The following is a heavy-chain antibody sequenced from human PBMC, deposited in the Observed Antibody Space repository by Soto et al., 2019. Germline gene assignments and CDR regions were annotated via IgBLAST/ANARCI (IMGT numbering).Heavy chain of an antibody. D-gene: IGHD3-3*01. J-gene: IGHJ6*02. CDR3: ANDRGITFFGVVPNYYYCMDV. CDR2: IKQDGSEK. CDR1: GFTFSSYW. Sequence: GGSLRLSCAASGFTFSSYWMSWVRQAPGKGLEWVANIKQDGSEKYYVDSVKGRFTISRDNAKNSLYLQMNSLRAEDTAVYYCANDRGITFFGVVPNYYYCMDVWGQGTTVTGSS. V-gene: IGHV3-7*03.